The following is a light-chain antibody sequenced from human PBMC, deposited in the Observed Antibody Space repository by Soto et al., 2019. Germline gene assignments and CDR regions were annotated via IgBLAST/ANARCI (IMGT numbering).Light chain of an antibody. Sequence: VNMTQSSSTLSASVGYGVTIVCRASETITTSLAWYQQQPGTAPKVLIYDASTLESGVPSRFSGSGYGTEFTLTISSLQTADFATYYCQQYGSYPRTFGQGTKVDI. J-gene: IGKJ1*01. CDR1: ETITTS. CDR3: QQYGSYPRT. CDR2: DAS. V-gene: IGKV1-5*02.